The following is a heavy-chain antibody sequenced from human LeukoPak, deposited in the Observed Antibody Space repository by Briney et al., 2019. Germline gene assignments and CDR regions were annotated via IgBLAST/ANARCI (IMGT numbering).Heavy chain of an antibody. V-gene: IGHV3-48*02. J-gene: IGHJ2*01. CDR1: GFTFSNAW. CDR3: ARDMWAPKWYFDL. Sequence: PGGSLRLSCTASGFTFSNAWMNWVRQAPGKGLEWVSYISSDDTTIYYADSVKGRFTISRDNAKNSLYLQMNSLRDEDTAVYYCARDMWAPKWYFDLWGRGTLVTVSS. D-gene: IGHD1-26*01. CDR2: ISSDDTTI.